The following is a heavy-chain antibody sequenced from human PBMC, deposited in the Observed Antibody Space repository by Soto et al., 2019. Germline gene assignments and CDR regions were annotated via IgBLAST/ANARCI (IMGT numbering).Heavy chain of an antibody. D-gene: IGHD3-10*01. Sequence: SETLSLTCAVSGVSISSGNWWTWVRQSPQRGLEYIGEIFHDGTANYYPSFERRVAISVDTSKNQFSLKLTSVTAADPAIYFCARLVYDTRLNYMYFDFWGQGTLVTVS. CDR1: GVSISSGNW. CDR3: ARLVYDTRLNYMYFDF. V-gene: IGHV4-4*02. CDR2: IFHDGTA. J-gene: IGHJ4*02.